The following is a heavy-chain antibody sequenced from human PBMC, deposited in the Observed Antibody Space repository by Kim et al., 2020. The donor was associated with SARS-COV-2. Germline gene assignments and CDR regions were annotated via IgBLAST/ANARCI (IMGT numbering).Heavy chain of an antibody. CDR1: GFTFSSYG. V-gene: IGHV3-30*18. J-gene: IGHJ5*02. D-gene: IGHD2-2*01. Sequence: GGSLRLSCAASGFTFSSYGMHWVRQAPGKGLEWVAVISYDGSNKYHADSVKGRFTISRDNSKNTLYLQMNSLRAEDTAVYYCAKDQADCSSTSCYGDPWGQGTLVTVSS. CDR2: ISYDGSNK. CDR3: AKDQADCSSTSCYGDP.